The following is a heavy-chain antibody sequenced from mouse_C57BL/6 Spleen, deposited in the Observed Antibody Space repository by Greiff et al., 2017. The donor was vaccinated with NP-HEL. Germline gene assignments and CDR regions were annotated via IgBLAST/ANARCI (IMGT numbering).Heavy chain of an antibody. V-gene: IGHV5-9-1*02. D-gene: IGHD2-4*01. J-gene: IGHJ2*01. CDR1: GFTFSSYA. CDR3: TRVDDYAYFDY. Sequence: EVKLVESGEGLVKPGGSLKLSCAASGFTFSSYAMSWVRRTPEKRLEWVAYISSGGDYIYYADTVKGRFTISRDNARNTLYLQMSSLKSEDTAMYYCTRVDDYAYFDYWGQGTTLTVSS. CDR2: ISSGGDYI.